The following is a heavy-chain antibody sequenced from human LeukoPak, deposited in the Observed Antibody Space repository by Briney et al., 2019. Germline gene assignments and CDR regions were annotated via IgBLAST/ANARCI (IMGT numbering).Heavy chain of an antibody. V-gene: IGHV3-7*03. D-gene: IGHD3-16*01. CDR3: ARGGGLDV. CDR2: INHNGNVN. Sequence: GGSLRLSCAASGFTFSSYWMNWARQAPGKGLEWVASINHNGNVNYYVDSVKGRFTISRDNAKNSLYLQMSTLRAEDTAVYFCARGGGLDVWGQGATVTVSS. J-gene: IGHJ6*02. CDR1: GFTFSSYW.